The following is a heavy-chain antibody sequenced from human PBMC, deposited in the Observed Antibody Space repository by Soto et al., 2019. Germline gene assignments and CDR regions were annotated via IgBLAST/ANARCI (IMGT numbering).Heavy chain of an antibody. V-gene: IGHV3-11*03. CDR1: GFTFSDYY. CDR2: ISSSSSYT. Sequence: GGSLRLSCAASGFTFSDYYMSWIRQAPGKGLEWVSYISSSSSYTNYADSVKGRFTISRDNAKNSLYLQMNSLRAEDTAVYYCAKRIAVHRDYFDYWSRGTLVIVSS. J-gene: IGHJ4*02. CDR3: AKRIAVHRDYFDY. D-gene: IGHD6-19*01.